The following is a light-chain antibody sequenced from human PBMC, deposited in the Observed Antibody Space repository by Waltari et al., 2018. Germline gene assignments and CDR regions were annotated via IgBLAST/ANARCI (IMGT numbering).Light chain of an antibody. CDR1: QSISSY. V-gene: IGKV1-39*01. CDR3: QQSYSTPSIT. J-gene: IGKJ5*01. Sequence: DIQMTQSPSSLSASVGDRVTITCRASQSISSYLNWYQQKPGKAPKLLIYAASSLQSWVPSRFSGSGSVTDFTLTISSLQPEDFATYYCQQSYSTPSITFGQGTRLEIK. CDR2: AAS.